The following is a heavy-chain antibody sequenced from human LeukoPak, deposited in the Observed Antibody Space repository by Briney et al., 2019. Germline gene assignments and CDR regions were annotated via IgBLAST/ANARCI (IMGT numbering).Heavy chain of an antibody. CDR2: ISRRGSTI. J-gene: IGHJ6*03. D-gene: IGHD3-3*02. CDR1: GFTFSSYE. V-gene: IGHV3-48*03. CDR3: ARDGFSRGYYQYYYMDV. Sequence: GGSLRLSCAASGFTFSSYEMNWVRQAPGKGLEWVSYISRRGSTIYYADSVKGRFTISRDNAKNSLYLQMNSLRAEDTAVYYCARDGFSRGYYQYYYMDVWGKGTTVTVSS.